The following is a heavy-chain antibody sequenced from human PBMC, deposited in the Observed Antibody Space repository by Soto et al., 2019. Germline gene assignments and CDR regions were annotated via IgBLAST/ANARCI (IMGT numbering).Heavy chain of an antibody. CDR3: ARTYCRGVSCKGNDGFEI. Sequence: QVQLEESGGGVVQRGRALRLSCKVFGFTFSSHVIHWVRQAPGKGLEWVAVTSQDGGGIYYADTVKGRFTVSRDNSKTTQYLQMTSLRVEDTAVYYCARTYCRGVSCKGNDGFEIWGQGTMVTVSS. J-gene: IGHJ3*02. CDR1: GFTFSSHV. V-gene: IGHV3-30*19. CDR2: TSQDGGGI. D-gene: IGHD2-21*01.